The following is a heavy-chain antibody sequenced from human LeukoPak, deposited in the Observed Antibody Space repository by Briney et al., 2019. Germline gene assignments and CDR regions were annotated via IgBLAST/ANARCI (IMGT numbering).Heavy chain of an antibody. V-gene: IGHV3-74*01. CDR2: INSDGSST. CDR1: GFTFSSYW. CDR3: ARVHTEPKDYYDSSGYYSTPFDY. D-gene: IGHD3-22*01. Sequence: GGSLRLSCAASGFTFSSYWMHWVRQAPGKGLVWVSRINSDGSSTSYADSVKGRFTISRDNAKNSLYLQMNSLRAEDTAVYYCARVHTEPKDYYDSSGYYSTPFDYWGQGTLVTVSS. J-gene: IGHJ4*02.